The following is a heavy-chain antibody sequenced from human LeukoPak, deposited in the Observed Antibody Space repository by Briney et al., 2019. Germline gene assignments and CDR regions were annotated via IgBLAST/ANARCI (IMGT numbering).Heavy chain of an antibody. CDR1: GFTFSGYG. V-gene: IGHV3-30*02. Sequence: GGSLRLSCAASGFTFSGYGMHWVRQAPGKGLEWVSFIRYDGSDKYYADSVKGRFTISRDNSKNTLYLQMNSLRAEDTAVYYCAKNWDDYDSSGPIDHWGQGALVTVSS. CDR2: IRYDGSDK. CDR3: AKNWDDYDSSGPIDH. J-gene: IGHJ4*02. D-gene: IGHD3-22*01.